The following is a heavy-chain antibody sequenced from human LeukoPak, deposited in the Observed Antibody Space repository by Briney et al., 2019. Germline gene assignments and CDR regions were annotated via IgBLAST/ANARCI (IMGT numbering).Heavy chain of an antibody. D-gene: IGHD1-26*01. J-gene: IGHJ4*02. V-gene: IGHV3-23*01. CDR3: AKGGPSVGAKGEWELEGYFDY. CDR2: ISGSGGST. CDR1: GFTFSSYA. Sequence: QPGGSLRLSCAASGFTFSSYAMSWVRQAPGKGLEWVSAISGSGGSTYYADSVKGRFTISRDNSKNTLYLQMNSLRAEDTAVYYCAKGGPSVGAKGEWELEGYFDYWGQGTLVTVSS.